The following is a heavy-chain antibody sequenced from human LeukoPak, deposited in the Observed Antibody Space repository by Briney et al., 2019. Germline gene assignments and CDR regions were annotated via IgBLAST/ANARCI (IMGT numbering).Heavy chain of an antibody. D-gene: IGHD6-19*01. CDR2: INAGNGNT. CDR3: ARTIAVAGLDGFDI. V-gene: IGHV1-3*01. Sequence: GASVKVSGNASGYTFTSYAMHWVRQAPGQRLEWMGWINAGNGNTKYSKKFQGRVTITRDTSASTAYRELSSPRTEDNAGDYCARTIAVAGLDGFDIWGQGKMVTVSS. J-gene: IGHJ3*02. CDR1: GYTFTSYA.